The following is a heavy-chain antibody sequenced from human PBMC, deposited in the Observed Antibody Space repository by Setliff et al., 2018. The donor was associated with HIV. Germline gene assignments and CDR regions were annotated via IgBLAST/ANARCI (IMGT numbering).Heavy chain of an antibody. V-gene: IGHV4-39*01. D-gene: IGHD6-19*01. CDR2: ISYTGIT. CDR3: ARLRQWLAFFDS. J-gene: IGHJ4*02. Sequence: PSETLSLXCTVSGGSISRGSYSWGWIRQPPGKGLEWIGSISYTGITNYNPSLKSRVTISVDTSQNQFSLKLTSVTAADTAVYYCARLRQWLAFFDSWGQGTLVTVSS. CDR1: GGSISRGSYS.